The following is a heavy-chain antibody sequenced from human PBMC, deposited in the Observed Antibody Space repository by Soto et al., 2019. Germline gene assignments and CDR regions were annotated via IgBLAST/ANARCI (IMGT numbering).Heavy chain of an antibody. J-gene: IGHJ4*02. CDR3: ARVGSSIAVRPFDY. D-gene: IGHD6-6*01. Sequence: ASVKVSCKASGYTFTSYGISWVRQAPGKGLEWMGGFDPEDGETIYAQKFQGRVTMTRNTSISTAYMELSSLRSEDTAVYYCARVGSSIAVRPFDYWGQGTLVTVSS. V-gene: IGHV1-8*02. CDR2: FDPEDGET. CDR1: GYTFTSYG.